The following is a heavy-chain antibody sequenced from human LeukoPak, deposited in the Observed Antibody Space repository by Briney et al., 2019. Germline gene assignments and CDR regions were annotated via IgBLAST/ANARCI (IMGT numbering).Heavy chain of an antibody. CDR1: GFTFSTYW. V-gene: IGHV3-7*01. CDR3: ARTGVGYFDWSPFDY. J-gene: IGHJ4*02. Sequence: PGGSLRLSCAASGFTFSTYWMTWVRQAPGKGLEWVANINHDGVEKYYVDSVRGRFTISRDDAKNSLYMQMNSLRAEDTAVYYCARTGVGYFDWSPFDYWGQGTLVTVSS. CDR2: INHDGVEK. D-gene: IGHD3-9*01.